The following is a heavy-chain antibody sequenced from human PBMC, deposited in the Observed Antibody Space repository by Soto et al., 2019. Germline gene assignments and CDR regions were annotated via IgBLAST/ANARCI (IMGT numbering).Heavy chain of an antibody. CDR3: AIDGYCSGNICYTDFHYGLDV. D-gene: IGHD2-15*01. CDR1: GFSFSGYG. Sequence: QVQLVESGGGVVQPGRSLSLSCAASGFSFSGYGMHWVRQAPGKGLEWVVVIFFDGSRKFYADSVKGRFTLSRDNSKNTMLLQMSSLRVDDTAAYYCAIDGYCSGNICYTDFHYGLDVWGKGTKVTVSS. CDR2: IFFDGSRK. J-gene: IGHJ6*04. V-gene: IGHV3-30*03.